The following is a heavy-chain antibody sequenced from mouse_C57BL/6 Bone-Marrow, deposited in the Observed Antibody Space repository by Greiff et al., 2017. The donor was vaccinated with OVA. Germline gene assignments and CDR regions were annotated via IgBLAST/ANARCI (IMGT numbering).Heavy chain of an antibody. CDR2: IRSKSNNYAT. J-gene: IGHJ4*01. CDR1: GFSFNTYA. CDR3: ARHPLQYGSSPLAMDY. Sequence: EVQGVESGGGLVQPKGSLKLSCAASGFSFNTYAMNWVRQAPGKGLEWVARIRSKSNNYATYYADSVKDRFTISRDDSESMLYLQMNNLKTEDTAMYYCARHPLQYGSSPLAMDYWGQGTSVTVSS. V-gene: IGHV10-1*01. D-gene: IGHD1-1*01.